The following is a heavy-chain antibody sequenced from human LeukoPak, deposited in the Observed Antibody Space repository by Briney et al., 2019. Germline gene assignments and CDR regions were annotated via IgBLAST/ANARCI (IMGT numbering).Heavy chain of an antibody. J-gene: IGHJ4*02. D-gene: IGHD3-10*01. V-gene: IGHV3-48*03. CDR1: GFTFSSYE. Sequence: PGGSLRLSCAASGFTFSSYEMNWVRQAPGKGLEWVSYISSSGSTIYYADSVKGRFTISRDNAKNSLYLQMNSLRAEDTALYYCASTYGSGSYYFDYWGQGTLVTVSS. CDR2: ISSSGSTI. CDR3: ASTYGSGSYYFDY.